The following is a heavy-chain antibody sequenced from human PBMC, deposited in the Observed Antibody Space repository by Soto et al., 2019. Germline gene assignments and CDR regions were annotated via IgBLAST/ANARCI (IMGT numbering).Heavy chain of an antibody. V-gene: IGHV3-30*18. CDR2: ISYDGSDK. CDR3: AKSPNFYCSSPNCYKYYFDY. CDR1: GFTFNTYG. J-gene: IGHJ4*02. Sequence: WGSLLLSCASSGFTFNTYGMPWVRQAPGKGLELVAVISYDGSDKFYADSVKGRFTISRDNSKNALYLQMSSLSPEDTAIYYCAKSPNFYCSSPNCYKYYFDYWGQGTMVTVSS. D-gene: IGHD2-2*02.